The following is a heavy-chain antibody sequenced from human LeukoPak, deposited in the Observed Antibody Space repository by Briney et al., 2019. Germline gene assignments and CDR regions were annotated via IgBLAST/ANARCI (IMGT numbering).Heavy chain of an antibody. CDR1: GYTFTSYD. D-gene: IGHD2-2*02. J-gene: IGHJ4*02. Sequence: ASVKVSCKASGYTFTSYDINWVRQATGQGLEWMGWMNPNSGNTGYAQKFQGRVTVTRNTPISTAYMELSSLRSEDTAVYYCARGGYCSSTSCYTFIDYWGQGTLVTVSS. V-gene: IGHV1-8*01. CDR3: ARGGYCSSTSCYTFIDY. CDR2: MNPNSGNT.